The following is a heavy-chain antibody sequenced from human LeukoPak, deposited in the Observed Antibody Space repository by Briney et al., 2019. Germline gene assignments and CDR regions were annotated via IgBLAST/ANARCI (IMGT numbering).Heavy chain of an antibody. CDR2: IKQDGSEK. CDR1: GFTFSSHW. Sequence: PGGSLRLSCAASGFTFSSHWMSWVRQAPGKGLEWVANIKQDGSEKYYVDSVKGRFTISRDNAKNTLYLQMNSLRAEDTAVYYCARDTGGGYCSSTSCYALDYWGQGTLVTVSS. V-gene: IGHV3-7*01. CDR3: ARDTGGGYCSSTSCYALDY. J-gene: IGHJ4*02. D-gene: IGHD2-2*01.